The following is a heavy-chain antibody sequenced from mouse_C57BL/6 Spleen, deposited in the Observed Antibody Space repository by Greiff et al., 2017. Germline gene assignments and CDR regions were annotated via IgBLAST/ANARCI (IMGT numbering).Heavy chain of an antibody. CDR2: IYPGSGST. CDR1: GYTFTSYW. V-gene: IGHV1-55*01. Sequence: VQLQQPGAELVKPGASVKMSCKASGYTFTSYWLTWVKQRPGQGLEWIGDIYPGSGSTNYNEKFKSKATLTVDTSSSTAYMQLSSLTSEDSAVYYCARYSDYDEGFDYWGQGTTLTVSS. J-gene: IGHJ2*01. D-gene: IGHD2-4*01. CDR3: ARYSDYDEGFDY.